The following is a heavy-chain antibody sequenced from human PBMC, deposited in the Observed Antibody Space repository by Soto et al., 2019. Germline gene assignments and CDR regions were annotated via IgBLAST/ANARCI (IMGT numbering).Heavy chain of an antibody. J-gene: IGHJ6*02. Sequence: QVPLVESGGGVVQPGRSLRLSCAASGFTFSSYGMHWVRQAPGKGLEWVAVIWYDGSNKYYADSVKGRFTISRDNSKNTLYLQMNSLRAEDTAVYYCARIDVDTAYVGYYYYGMDVWGQGTTVTVSS. CDR2: IWYDGSNK. CDR1: GFTFSSYG. D-gene: IGHD5-18*01. CDR3: ARIDVDTAYVGYYYYGMDV. V-gene: IGHV3-33*01.